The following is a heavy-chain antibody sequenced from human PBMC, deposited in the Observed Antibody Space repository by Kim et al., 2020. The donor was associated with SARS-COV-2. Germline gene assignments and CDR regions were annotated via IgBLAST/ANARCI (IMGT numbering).Heavy chain of an antibody. Sequence: GGSTRCEDAVKGRFTISRDNAKNTLFLQVNSLRAEDTAVYYCARSYSFDYWGQGTLVTVSS. V-gene: IGHV3-23*01. D-gene: IGHD3-10*01. CDR2: GGST. CDR3: ARSYSFDY. J-gene: IGHJ4*02.